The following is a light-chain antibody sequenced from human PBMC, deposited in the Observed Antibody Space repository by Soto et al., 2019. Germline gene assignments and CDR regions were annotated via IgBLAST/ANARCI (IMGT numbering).Light chain of an antibody. CDR2: GAS. CDR3: QQYDNWPYT. CDR1: QSVSNN. Sequence: EVVLTQSPGTLSLSPGERATLSCRAGQSVSNNLAWYQQKPGQAPRLLIYGASTRATAIPARFSGSGSGTEFTLTISSLQSEDFAVYFCQQYDNWPYTFGQGTKVDIK. V-gene: IGKV3-15*01. J-gene: IGKJ2*01.